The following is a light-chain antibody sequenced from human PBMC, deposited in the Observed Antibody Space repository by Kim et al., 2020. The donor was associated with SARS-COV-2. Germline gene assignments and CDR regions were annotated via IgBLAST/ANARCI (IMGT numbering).Light chain of an antibody. J-gene: IGLJ3*02. CDR2: SNN. CDR3: AVWDDSLKQGV. CDR1: SSNIGSNN. Sequence: ELTQPPSASGTPGQRVTISCSGSSSNIGSNNVVWYQQLPGAAPNLLIYSNNQRPSGIPDRFSGSRSGTAASLAISGLQSGDEADYYCAVWDDSLKQGVFGGGTQLTVL. V-gene: IGLV1-44*01.